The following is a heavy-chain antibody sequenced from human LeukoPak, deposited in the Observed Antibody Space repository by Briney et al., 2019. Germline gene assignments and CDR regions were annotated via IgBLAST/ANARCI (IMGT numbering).Heavy chain of an antibody. D-gene: IGHD5-18*01. CDR1: GYTFTDYH. J-gene: IGHJ6*02. CDR2: VNSDSGGT. Sequence: ASVKVSCKASGYTFTDYHIHWVRQAPGQGLEWMGWVNSDSGGTNYAQKFQGRVTMTRDTSITIAYMELSGLRSDDAAIYYCARDSTAMTGLNMDVWGQGTTVTVSS. CDR3: ARDSTAMTGLNMDV. V-gene: IGHV1-2*02.